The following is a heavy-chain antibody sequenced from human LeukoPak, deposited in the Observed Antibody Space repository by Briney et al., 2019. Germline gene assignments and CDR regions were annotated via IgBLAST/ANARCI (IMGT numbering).Heavy chain of an antibody. Sequence: PGGSLRLSCAASGFTFSSYAMSWVRQAPGKGLEWVSAISGSGGSTYYADSVKGRFTISRDNSKNTLYLQMNSLRAEDTAAYYCAKDGYCSGGSCYSFAFDIWGQGTMVTVSS. CDR1: GFTFSSYA. V-gene: IGHV3-23*01. J-gene: IGHJ3*02. CDR3: AKDGYCSGGSCYSFAFDI. D-gene: IGHD2-15*01. CDR2: ISGSGGST.